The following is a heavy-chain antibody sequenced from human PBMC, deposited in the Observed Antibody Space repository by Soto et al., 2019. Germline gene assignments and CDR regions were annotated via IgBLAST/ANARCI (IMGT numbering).Heavy chain of an antibody. CDR1: GGSISSYY. CDR2: IYYSGST. CDR3: ARRWGPVFDY. Sequence: QVQLQESGQGLVKPSETLSLTCTVSGGSISSYYWSWIRQPPGKGLEWIGYIYYSGSTNYNPSPKSRVTISVDTSKNQFSLKLSSVTAADPAVYYCARRWGPVFDYWCQGTLVTVPS. J-gene: IGHJ4*02. V-gene: IGHV4-59*08. D-gene: IGHD3-16*01.